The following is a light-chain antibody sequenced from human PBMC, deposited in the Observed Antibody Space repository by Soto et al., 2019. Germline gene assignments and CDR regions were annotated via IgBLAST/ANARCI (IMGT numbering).Light chain of an antibody. V-gene: IGLV2-14*01. Sequence: QSVLTQPASVSGSPGQSITISCAGATSDVGGYNSVSWYQQHPGKAPKLMIYEVSNRPSGVSNRFSGSKSGNTASLTISGLQAEDEADYYCGSYASSRAAVFGTGTKLTVL. CDR2: EVS. J-gene: IGLJ1*01. CDR3: GSYASSRAAV. CDR1: TSDVGGYNS.